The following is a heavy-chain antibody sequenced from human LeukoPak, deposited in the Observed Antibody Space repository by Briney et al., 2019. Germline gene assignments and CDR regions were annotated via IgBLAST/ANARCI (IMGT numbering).Heavy chain of an antibody. CDR3: AREGEFGDLLFDF. D-gene: IGHD3-10*01. CDR1: GYIFTGYY. J-gene: IGHJ4*02. Sequence: ASVKVSCKPSGYIFTGYYMHWVRQAPGQGLEWMGWVNPNSGATKNAQSFQGRVTLTRDTSISTIYMELRSVTSDDTAVYYCAREGEFGDLLFDFWGQGTLVTVSS. CDR2: VNPNSGAT. V-gene: IGHV1-2*02.